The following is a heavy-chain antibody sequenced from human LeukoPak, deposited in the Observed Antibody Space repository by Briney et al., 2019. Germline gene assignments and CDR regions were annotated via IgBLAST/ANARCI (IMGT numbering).Heavy chain of an antibody. CDR3: ARDRVRELAAAQFDP. CDR1: GGSISNGDYY. J-gene: IGHJ5*02. V-gene: IGHV4-39*07. D-gene: IGHD6-13*01. Sequence: SETLSLTCTVSGGSISNGDYYWGWIRQPPGKGLEWIGSIYYSGSTYYNPSLKSRVTISVDTSKNQFSLKLSSVTAADTAVYYCARDRVRELAAAQFDPWGQGTLVTVSS. CDR2: IYYSGST.